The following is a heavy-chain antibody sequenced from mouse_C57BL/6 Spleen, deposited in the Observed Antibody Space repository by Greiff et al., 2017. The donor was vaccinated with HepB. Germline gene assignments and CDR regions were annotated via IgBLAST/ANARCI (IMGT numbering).Heavy chain of an antibody. Sequence: QVHVKQPGAELVKPGASVKMSCKASGYTFTSYWITWVKQRPGQGLEWIGDIYPGSGSTNYNEKFKSKATLTVDTSSSTAYMQLSSLTSEDSAVYYCARSTGTRYFDVWGTGTTVTVSS. CDR3: ARSTGTRYFDV. D-gene: IGHD4-1*01. V-gene: IGHV1-55*01. J-gene: IGHJ1*03. CDR1: GYTFTSYW. CDR2: IYPGSGST.